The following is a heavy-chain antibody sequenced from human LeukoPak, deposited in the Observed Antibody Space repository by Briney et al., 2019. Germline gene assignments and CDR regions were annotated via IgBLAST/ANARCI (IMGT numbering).Heavy chain of an antibody. V-gene: IGHV3-64*02. CDR2: ISSNGSNT. D-gene: IGHD2-15*01. J-gene: IGHJ5*02. CDR3: ARLSCSDTICPTLPYNHFDP. Sequence: GGSLRLSCAASGFTFSDYPMHWVRQAPGKGLEYVSAISSNGSNTYYADSVKSRFTISRDDSKNTLFLQMGSLRAEDTAVYYCARLSCSDTICPTLPYNHFDPWGQGTLVTVSS. CDR1: GFTFSDYP.